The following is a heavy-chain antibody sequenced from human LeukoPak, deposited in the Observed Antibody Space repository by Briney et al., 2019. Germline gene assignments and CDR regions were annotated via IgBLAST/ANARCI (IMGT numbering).Heavy chain of an antibody. CDR1: GYSFTSDW. V-gene: IGHV5-10-1*01. CDR2: IDPSDSYI. Sequence: GESLKISCKGSGYSFTSDWISWVRQMPGKGLEWMGKIDPSDSYINYSPSFRGHVTISADKSISTAFLQWSSLKASDTAMYYCARHLGSSSWIDYWGQGTLVTVSS. J-gene: IGHJ4*02. CDR3: ARHLGSSSWIDY. D-gene: IGHD6-13*01.